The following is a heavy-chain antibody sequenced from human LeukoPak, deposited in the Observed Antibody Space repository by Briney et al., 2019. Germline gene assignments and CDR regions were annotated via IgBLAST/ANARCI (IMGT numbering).Heavy chain of an antibody. CDR2: IYYSGST. J-gene: IGHJ4*02. D-gene: IGHD1-26*01. V-gene: IGHV4-61*05. Sequence: SETLSLTCTVSGGSISSSSYYWGWIRQPPGKGLVWIGYIYYSGSTNYNPSLKSRVTISVDTSKNQFSLKLSSVTAADTAVYYCARATELEYSGSYYFDYWGQGTLVTVSS. CDR3: ARATELEYSGSYYFDY. CDR1: GGSISSSSYY.